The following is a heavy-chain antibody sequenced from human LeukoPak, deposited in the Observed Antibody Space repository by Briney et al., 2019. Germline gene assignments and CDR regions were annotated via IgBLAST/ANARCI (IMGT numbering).Heavy chain of an antibody. CDR3: ARALMTLVRGVPRTTWFDP. V-gene: IGHV4-34*01. CDR1: GGSFSGYY. CDR2: INESGAT. Sequence: PSETLSLTCGVFGGSFSGYYWTWVRQAPGKGLEWIGEINESGATNYNASLNNRVTLSVDTSKNRFSLKLTSLTAADTGVFYCARALMTLVRGVPRTTWFDPWGQGTLVTVSS. J-gene: IGHJ5*02. D-gene: IGHD3-10*01.